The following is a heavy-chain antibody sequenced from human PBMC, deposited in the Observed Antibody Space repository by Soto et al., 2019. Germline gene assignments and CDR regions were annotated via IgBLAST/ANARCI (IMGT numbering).Heavy chain of an antibody. CDR3: ARDGYYYDSSGYYLFGY. CDR2: VFSRGGT. Sequence: ASETLSLTCNVSGGSLTDHYWTWIRQPPGKGLEWIGCVFSRGGTYYAPSLKSRVTISLDTSKNQFSLRLTSMTTEDTAVYYCARDGYYYDSSGYYLFGYWGQGTLVTVSS. CDR1: GGSLTDHY. J-gene: IGHJ4*02. V-gene: IGHV4-59*11. D-gene: IGHD3-22*01.